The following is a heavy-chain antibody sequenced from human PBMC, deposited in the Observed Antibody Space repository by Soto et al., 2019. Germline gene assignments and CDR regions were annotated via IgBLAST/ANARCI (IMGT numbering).Heavy chain of an antibody. CDR3: AKDQSEEALRYFDWLFPFDY. CDR1: GFTFSSYA. CDR2: ISGSGGST. V-gene: IGHV3-23*01. Sequence: GGSLRLSCAASGFTFSSYAMSWVRQAPGKGLEWVSAISGSGGSTYYADSVKGRFTISRDNSKNTLYLQMNSLRAEDTAVYYCAKDQSEEALRYFDWLFPFDYWGQGTLVTVSS. D-gene: IGHD3-9*01. J-gene: IGHJ4*02.